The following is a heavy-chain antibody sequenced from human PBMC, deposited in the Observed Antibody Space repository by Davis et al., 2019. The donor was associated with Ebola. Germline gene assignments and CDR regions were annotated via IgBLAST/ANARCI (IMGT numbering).Heavy chain of an antibody. J-gene: IGHJ6*03. Sequence: PSETLSLTCTVSAGSISSGGYYWSWIRQHPGKGLEWIGYIYYSGSTYYNPSLKSRVTISVDTSKNQFSLKLISVTAADTAVYYCARAEGVVPAAIMGYYYYYMDVWGKGTTVTVSS. D-gene: IGHD2-2*02. CDR2: IYYSGST. CDR3: ARAEGVVPAAIMGYYYYYMDV. CDR1: AGSISSGGYY. V-gene: IGHV4-31*03.